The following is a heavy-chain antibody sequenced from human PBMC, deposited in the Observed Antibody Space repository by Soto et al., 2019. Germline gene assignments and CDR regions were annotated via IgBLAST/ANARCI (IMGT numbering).Heavy chain of an antibody. CDR2: IIPILGIA. CDR3: ARGAIAVAGTLNWFDP. Sequence: SVKVSCKASGGTFSSYTISWVRQAPGQGLEWMGRIIPILGIANYAQKFQGRVTITADKSTSTAYMELSSLRSEDTAVYYCARGAIAVAGTLNWFDPWGQGTLVTV. J-gene: IGHJ5*02. CDR1: GGTFSSYT. V-gene: IGHV1-69*02. D-gene: IGHD6-19*01.